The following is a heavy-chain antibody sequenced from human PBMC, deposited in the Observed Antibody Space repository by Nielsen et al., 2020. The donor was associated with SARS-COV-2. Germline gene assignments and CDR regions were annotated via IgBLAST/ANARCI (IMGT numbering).Heavy chain of an antibody. J-gene: IGHJ6*02. CDR3: ATAGTVVDYYYYGMDV. Sequence: KGRFTISRDNAKNSLYLQMNSLRAEDTALYYCATAGTVVDYYYYGMDVWGQGTTVTVSS. V-gene: IGHV3-9*01. D-gene: IGHD4-23*01.